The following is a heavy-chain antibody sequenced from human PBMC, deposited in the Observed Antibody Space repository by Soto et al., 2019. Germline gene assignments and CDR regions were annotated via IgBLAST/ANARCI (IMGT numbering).Heavy chain of an antibody. J-gene: IGHJ5*02. CDR3: ARDLQSATMNRGVPLADNSFDP. CDR2: IHGTSRI. D-gene: IGHD3-10*01. Sequence: SETLSLRCSVSCVSISDNYWTWSRHPAGKGLEXLGRIHGTSRIVENPRLNCLRTIPVDTSNNLISLRLTYVTAADTAVYYCARDLQSATMNRGVPLADNSFDPWGHGTLVTVSS. V-gene: IGHV4-4*07. CDR1: CVSISDNY.